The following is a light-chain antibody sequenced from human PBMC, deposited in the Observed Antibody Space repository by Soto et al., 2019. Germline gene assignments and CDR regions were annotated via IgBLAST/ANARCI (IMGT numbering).Light chain of an antibody. CDR1: SSDVGGYNY. Sequence: QSVLAQPPSASGSPGQSVTISCTGTSSDVGGYNYVSWYQQHPGKAPKLMIYEVNKRPSGVPDRFSGSKSGNTASLTVSGLQAEDEADYYCSSYGGSNNLLFGGGTKLTVL. CDR3: SSYGGSNNLL. CDR2: EVN. V-gene: IGLV2-8*01. J-gene: IGLJ2*01.